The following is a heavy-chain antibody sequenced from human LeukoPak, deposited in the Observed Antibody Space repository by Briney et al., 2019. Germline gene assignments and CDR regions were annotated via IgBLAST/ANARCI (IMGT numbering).Heavy chain of an antibody. CDR1: GITLSNYG. D-gene: IGHD3-22*01. CDR2: MSDSGGRT. Sequence: GGSLRLSCAVSGITLSNYGMSWVRQAPGKGLEWVAGMSDSGGRTNYADSVKGRFTISRDNPKNTLYLQMNSLRAEDTAAYFCAKRGVVIRVILVGFHKEAYYFDSWGQGALVTVSS. V-gene: IGHV3-23*01. CDR3: AKRGVVIRVILVGFHKEAYYFDS. J-gene: IGHJ4*02.